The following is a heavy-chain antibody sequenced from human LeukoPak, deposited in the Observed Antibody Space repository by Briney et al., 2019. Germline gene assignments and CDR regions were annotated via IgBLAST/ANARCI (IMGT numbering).Heavy chain of an antibody. CDR1: GGSISSGGYY. CDR2: IYYSGST. V-gene: IGHV4-31*03. Sequence: PSETLSLTCTVSGGSISSGGYYWSWIRQHPGKGLEWIGYIYYSGSTYYNPSLKSRVTISVDTSKNQFSLKLSSVTAADTAVYYCARDRIGPGGIQLIYFDYWGQGTLVTVSS. CDR3: ARDRIGPGGIQLIYFDY. J-gene: IGHJ4*02. D-gene: IGHD5-18*01.